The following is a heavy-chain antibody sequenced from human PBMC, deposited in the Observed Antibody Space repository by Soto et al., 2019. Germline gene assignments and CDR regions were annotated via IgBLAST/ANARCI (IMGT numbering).Heavy chain of an antibody. CDR3: AKGSAPSKYCSTTSCYDRGTFDP. V-gene: IGHV3-23*01. D-gene: IGHD2-2*01. J-gene: IGHJ5*02. CDR1: GFTFSTSV. CDR2: IGGSGSST. Sequence: EVQLLESGGGMVQPGGSLRLSCAASGFTFSTSVMSWVRQAPGKGLEWVSTIGGSGSSTYYADSVKGRFTISRDNSKNTLYLKMNNLRADDTAIYYCAKGSAPSKYCSTTSCYDRGTFDPWGQGTLVIVSS.